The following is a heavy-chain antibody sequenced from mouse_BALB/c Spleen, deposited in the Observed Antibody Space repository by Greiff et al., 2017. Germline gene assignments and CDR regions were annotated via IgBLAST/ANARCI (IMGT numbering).Heavy chain of an antibody. CDR2: IRNKANGYTT. J-gene: IGHJ2*01. V-gene: IGHV7-3*02. Sequence: EVKLQESGGGLVQPGGSLRLSCATSGFTFTDYYMSWVRQPPGKALEWLGFIRNKANGYTTEYSASVKGRFTISRDNSQSILYLQMNTLRAEDSATYYCARHLSYYFDYWGQGTTLTVSS. CDR1: GFTFTDYY. CDR3: ARHLSYYFDY.